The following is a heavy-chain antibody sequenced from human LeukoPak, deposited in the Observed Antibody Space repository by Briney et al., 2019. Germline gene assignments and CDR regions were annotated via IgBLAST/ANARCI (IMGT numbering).Heavy chain of an antibody. J-gene: IGHJ3*01. CDR2: IPRSSGTI. CDR1: GFTFSGYD. Sequence: GGSLRLSCAASGFTFSGYDMNWVRQAPGKGLEWVSFIPRSSGTIYYADSVKGRFTVSRDNAESSLYLQMNSLRDEDTAVYSCVRDKLGGAFDVWGHGTMVTVSS. CDR3: VRDKLGGAFDV. D-gene: IGHD1-7*01. V-gene: IGHV3-48*02.